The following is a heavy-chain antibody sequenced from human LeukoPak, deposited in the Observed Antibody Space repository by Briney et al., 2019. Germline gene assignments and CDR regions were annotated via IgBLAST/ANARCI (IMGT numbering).Heavy chain of an antibody. CDR2: IHQFGSP. Sequence: SETLSLTCAVSGGSISSSNWWSWVRQPPGKGLEWIGEIHQFGSPNYNPSLKSRVTLLVDKSSNQFSLKLSSVTAADTAVYYCAASPRSGAYYMDVWGKGTTVTVSS. J-gene: IGHJ6*03. CDR3: AASPRSGAYYMDV. V-gene: IGHV4-4*02. CDR1: GGSISSSNW. D-gene: IGHD3-10*01.